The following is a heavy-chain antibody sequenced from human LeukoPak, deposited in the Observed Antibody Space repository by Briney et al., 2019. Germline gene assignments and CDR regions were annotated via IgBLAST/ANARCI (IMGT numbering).Heavy chain of an antibody. Sequence: GGSLRLSCATSGFTFSNYWMAWVRQAPGKGLEWVANIKQDGSEKYYVDSVKGRFTISRDNAKNTVFLQMDSLRADDTAVYYCARGGFYHSGSFDYWGQGTLVTVSS. CDR2: IKQDGSEK. J-gene: IGHJ4*02. CDR1: GFTFSNYW. V-gene: IGHV3-7*02. CDR3: ARGGFYHSGSFDY. D-gene: IGHD3-10*01.